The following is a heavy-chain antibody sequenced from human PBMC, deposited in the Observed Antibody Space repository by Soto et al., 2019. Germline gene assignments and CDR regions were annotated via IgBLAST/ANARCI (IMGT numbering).Heavy chain of an antibody. CDR1: GYSFTSYW. Sequence: GESLKISCKGSGYSFTSYWIRWVRQMPGKGLEWMGIIYPGDSDTRYSPSFQGQVTISADKSLSTAYLQWSSLKASDTAMYYCARHRYCSSTTCYMTGYYCMDVWGQGTTVTVSS. V-gene: IGHV5-51*01. D-gene: IGHD2-2*02. CDR2: IYPGDSDT. J-gene: IGHJ6*02. CDR3: ARHRYCSSTTCYMTGYYCMDV.